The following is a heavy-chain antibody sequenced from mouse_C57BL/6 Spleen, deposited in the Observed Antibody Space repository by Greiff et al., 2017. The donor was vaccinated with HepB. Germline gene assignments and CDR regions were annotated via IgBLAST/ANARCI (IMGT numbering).Heavy chain of an antibody. CDR3: ARRRVRSYYYGDYAMDY. Sequence: VQLQQSGPELVKPGASVKIPCKASGYTFTDYNMDWVKQSHGKSLEWIGDINPNNGGTIYNQKFKGKATLTVDKSSSTAYMELRSLTSEDTAVYYCARRRVRSYYYGDYAMDYWGQGTSVTVSS. V-gene: IGHV1-18*01. CDR2: INPNNGGT. D-gene: IGHD1-1*01. J-gene: IGHJ4*01. CDR1: GYTFTDYN.